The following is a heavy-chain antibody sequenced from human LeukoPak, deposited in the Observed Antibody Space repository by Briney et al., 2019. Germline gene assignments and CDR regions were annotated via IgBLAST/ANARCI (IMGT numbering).Heavy chain of an antibody. J-gene: IGHJ4*02. D-gene: IGHD3-9*01. CDR3: ARGYYDILTGYYTGYFDY. CDR2: IYYSGST. V-gene: IGHV4-30-4*08. CDR1: GGAISSGDYY. Sequence: SETLSLTCTVSGGAISSGDYYWSWIRQPPGKGLEWIGYIYYSGSTYYNPSLKSRVTISVDTSKNQFSLKLSSVTAADTAVYYCARGYYDILTGYYTGYFDYWGQGTLVTVSS.